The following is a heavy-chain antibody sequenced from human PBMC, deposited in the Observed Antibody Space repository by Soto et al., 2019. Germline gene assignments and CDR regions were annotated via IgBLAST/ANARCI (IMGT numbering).Heavy chain of an antibody. CDR2: IHYNGNT. D-gene: IGHD2-2*03. J-gene: IGHJ4*02. Sequence: QVQLQVSGPGLVKPSETLSLTCTVSGDSISSYSGSWIWQPPGKGLEWIGNIHYNGNTKYSPSLKSRVTMSVDTSKNHFSLKLISVTTADTAVYFCAREGNHGRWIQPLDSWGQGTLVTVSS. CDR1: GDSISSYS. CDR3: AREGNHGRWIQPLDS. V-gene: IGHV4-59*01.